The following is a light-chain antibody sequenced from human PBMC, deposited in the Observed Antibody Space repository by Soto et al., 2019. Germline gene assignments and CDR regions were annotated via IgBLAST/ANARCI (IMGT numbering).Light chain of an antibody. CDR1: QSVSTN. Sequence: EIVMTQSPATLSVSPGERAALSCRASQSVSTNLAWYQQKPGQAPRLLIYGAYTRATGIPARFSGSGSGTESTLTISSLQSEDFAVYYCQHYNNWPPLTFGGGTKVEIQ. CDR2: GAY. CDR3: QHYNNWPPLT. J-gene: IGKJ4*01. V-gene: IGKV3-15*01.